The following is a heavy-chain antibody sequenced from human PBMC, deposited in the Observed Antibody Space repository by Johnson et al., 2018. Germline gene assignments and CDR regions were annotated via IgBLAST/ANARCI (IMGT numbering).Heavy chain of an antibody. J-gene: IGHJ3*02. D-gene: IGHD3-16*01. CDR1: SSGSYS. Sequence: SSGSYSWDWIRQPPGQGLEWIGNIFYTGSTHYNPSLKSRVPLSVDTSKNQFSLRLSSVTAADTAVFYCPKIKEGGASFDNWGQGTMVIVSS. CDR3: PKIKEGGASFDN. V-gene: IGHV4-39*07. CDR2: IFYTGST.